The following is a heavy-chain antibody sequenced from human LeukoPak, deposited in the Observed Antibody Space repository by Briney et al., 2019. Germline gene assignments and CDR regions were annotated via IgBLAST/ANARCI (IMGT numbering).Heavy chain of an antibody. Sequence: GGSLRLSCAASGFTFSSYDMHWVRQATGKGLEWVSAIGTAGDTYYPGSVKGRFTISRENAKNSLYLQMNSLRAGDTAVYYCARGGYDSSGYELDYWGQGTLVPVSS. V-gene: IGHV3-13*01. J-gene: IGHJ4*02. CDR2: IGTAGDT. D-gene: IGHD3-22*01. CDR1: GFTFSSYD. CDR3: ARGGYDSSGYELDY.